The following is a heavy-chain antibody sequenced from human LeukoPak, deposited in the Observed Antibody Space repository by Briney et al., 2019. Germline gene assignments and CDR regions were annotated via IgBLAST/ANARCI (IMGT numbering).Heavy chain of an antibody. CDR2: IYYDGSNI. V-gene: IGHV3-33*01. CDR1: EFTFTTYG. Sequence: PGGSLRLSCAASEFTFTTYGMHWVRQAPGKGLEWLAFIYYDGSNIYCADYVKGRFTISRDISKNTLYLQMDSLRAEDTAIYYCARDWKTNSFDYWGQGTLVTVSS. J-gene: IGHJ4*02. D-gene: IGHD1-1*01. CDR3: ARDWKTNSFDY.